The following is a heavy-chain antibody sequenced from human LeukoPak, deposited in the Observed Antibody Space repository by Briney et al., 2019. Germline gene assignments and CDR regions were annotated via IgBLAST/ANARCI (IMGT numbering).Heavy chain of an antibody. CDR2: INHRGST. D-gene: IGHD2-2*02. Sequence: SETLSLTCAVYGGSFSGYYWSWIRQPPGKGLEWIGEINHRGSTNYNPSLKSRVTISVDTSKNQFSLKLSSVTAADTAVYYCARYCSSTSCYTESDYYYGMDVWGQGTTVTVSS. CDR1: GGSFSGYY. CDR3: ARYCSSTSCYTESDYYYGMDV. V-gene: IGHV4-34*01. J-gene: IGHJ6*02.